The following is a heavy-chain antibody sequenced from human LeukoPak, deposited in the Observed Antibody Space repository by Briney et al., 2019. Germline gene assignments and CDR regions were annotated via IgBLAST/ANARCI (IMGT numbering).Heavy chain of an antibody. Sequence: GGSLRLSCAASGFPFSNAWMSWVRQAPGKGLEWVGRIKSKTDGGTTDYAAPVKGRFTISRDDSKNTLYLQMNSLKTEDTAVYYCITFDYGDLNFDYWGQGTLVTVSS. J-gene: IGHJ4*02. V-gene: IGHV3-15*01. D-gene: IGHD4-17*01. CDR3: ITFDYGDLNFDY. CDR2: IKSKTDGGTT. CDR1: GFPFSNAW.